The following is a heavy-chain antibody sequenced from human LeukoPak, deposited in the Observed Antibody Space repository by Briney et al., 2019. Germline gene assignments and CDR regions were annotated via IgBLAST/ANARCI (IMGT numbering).Heavy chain of an antibody. J-gene: IGHJ3*02. CDR1: GFTFSDYY. CDR2: INWNGGST. D-gene: IGHD1-26*01. V-gene: IGHV3-20*04. Sequence: GGSLRLSCAASGFTFSDYYMSWVRQAPGKGLEWVSGINWNGGSTGYADSVKGRFTISRDNAKNSLYLQMNSLRAEDTALYYCARDPGATPVHAFDIWGQGTMVTVSS. CDR3: ARDPGATPVHAFDI.